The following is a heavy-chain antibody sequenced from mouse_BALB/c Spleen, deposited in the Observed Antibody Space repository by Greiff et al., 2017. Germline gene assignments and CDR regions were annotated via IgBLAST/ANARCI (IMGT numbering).Heavy chain of an antibody. CDR3: AREGEGNYLFDY. J-gene: IGHJ2*01. CDR2: ISSGGSYT. V-gene: IGHV5-9-4*01. D-gene: IGHD2-1*01. Sequence: EVQRVESGGGLVKPGGSLKLSCSASGFTFSSYAMSWVRQSPEKRLEWVAEISSGGSYTYYPDTVTGRITISRDNAKNTLYLEISSLRSEDTAMYDCAREGEGNYLFDYWGQGTTLTVSS. CDR1: GFTFSSYA.